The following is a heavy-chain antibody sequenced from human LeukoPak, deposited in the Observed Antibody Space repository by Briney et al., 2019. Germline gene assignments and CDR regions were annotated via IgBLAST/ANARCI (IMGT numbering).Heavy chain of an antibody. CDR3: AKGTYYDIYDAFDI. D-gene: IGHD3-9*01. Sequence: GGSLRLSCAASGFIFSGYSMNWVRQAPGKGLEWVSSISSSSSSIYYADSVKGRFTISRDNSKNTLYLQMNSLRAQDTAVYYCAKGTYYDIYDAFDIWGQGTMVTVSS. V-gene: IGHV3-21*04. J-gene: IGHJ3*02. CDR2: ISSSSSSI. CDR1: GFIFSGYS.